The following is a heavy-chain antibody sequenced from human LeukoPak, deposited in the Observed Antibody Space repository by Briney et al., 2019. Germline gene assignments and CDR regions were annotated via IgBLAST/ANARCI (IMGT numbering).Heavy chain of an antibody. Sequence: PGGSLRLSCAASGFTFSSYGMSWVRQAPGKGLEWVSAISGSGGSTYYADSVKGRFTISRDNSKNTLYLQMNSLRAEDTAVYYCAKDRVAAAGRPNWFDPWGQGTLVTVSS. D-gene: IGHD6-13*01. J-gene: IGHJ5*02. CDR1: GFTFSSYG. CDR2: ISGSGGST. V-gene: IGHV3-23*01. CDR3: AKDRVAAAGRPNWFDP.